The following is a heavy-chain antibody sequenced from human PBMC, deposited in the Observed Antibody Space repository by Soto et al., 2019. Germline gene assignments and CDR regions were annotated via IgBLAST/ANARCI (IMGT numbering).Heavy chain of an antibody. CDR2: FDPEDGDT. Sequence: RASVKVSCKVSGYTLTELSMHWVRQAPGKGLEWMGGFDPEDGDTIYAQKFQGRVTMTADTSTNTAYMELSSLRSEDTAVYYCATSLYNGIIDYWGQGTMVTVSS. CDR3: ATSLYNGIIDY. D-gene: IGHD1-20*01. CDR1: GYTLTELS. J-gene: IGHJ4*02. V-gene: IGHV1-24*01.